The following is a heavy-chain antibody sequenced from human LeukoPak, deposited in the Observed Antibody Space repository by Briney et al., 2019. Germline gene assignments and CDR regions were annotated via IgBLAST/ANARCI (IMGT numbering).Heavy chain of an antibody. CDR2: ISYDGSNK. V-gene: IGHV3-30*18. J-gene: IGHJ6*02. CDR1: GFTFSSYG. Sequence: PGRSLGLSCAASGFTFSSYGMHWVRQAPGKGLEWVAVISYDGSNKYYADSVKGRFTISRDNSKNTLYLQMNSLRAEDTAVYYCAKDRGGPEGVGMDVWGQGTTVTVSS. D-gene: IGHD3-10*01. CDR3: AKDRGGPEGVGMDV.